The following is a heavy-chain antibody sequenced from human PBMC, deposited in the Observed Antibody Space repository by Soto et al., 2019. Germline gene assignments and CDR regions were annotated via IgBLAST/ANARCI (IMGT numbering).Heavy chain of an antibody. V-gene: IGHV4-59*01. D-gene: IGHD2-8*01. CDR3: VSGGQRVCTDSGERTPFLVCSGM. Sequence: PSETLSPTCTLSGGAISTYYWSWIRQPPGKGLKWIGYIYYTGSTSYNPSLRSRVTISVDTSKNEFSLELRSVTAADTAVYYCVSGGQRVCTDSGERTPFLVCSGM. CDR2: IYYTGST. J-gene: IGHJ6*01. CDR1: GGAISTYY.